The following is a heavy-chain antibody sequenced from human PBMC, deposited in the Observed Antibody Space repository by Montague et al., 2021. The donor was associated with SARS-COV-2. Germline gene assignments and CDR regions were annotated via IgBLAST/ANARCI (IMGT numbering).Heavy chain of an antibody. J-gene: IGHJ3*02. Sequence: SLRLSCAASGFTFSSYAMSWVRQAPGKGLEWVSVIYSGDSSTYYADSVKGRFTISRDNSKNTLYLQTNSLRAEDTAVYYCARDTDSGSYWDAFDIWGQGAMVTVSS. CDR1: GFTFSSYA. D-gene: IGHD1-26*01. V-gene: IGHV3-23*03. CDR2: IYSGDSST. CDR3: ARDTDSGSYWDAFDI.